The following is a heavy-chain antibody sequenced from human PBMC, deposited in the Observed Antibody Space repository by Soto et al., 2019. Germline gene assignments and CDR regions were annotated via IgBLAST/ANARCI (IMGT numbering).Heavy chain of an antibody. CDR1: GFTFSSYA. CDR3: AVSPLYDILTGYYPEIDY. J-gene: IGHJ4*02. Sequence: EVQLLESGGGLVQPGGSLRLSCAASGFTFSSYAMSWVRQAPGKGLEWVSAISGSGGSTYYADSVKGRFTISRDNSKNTLYLQMNSLRAEDTAVYYCAVSPLYDILTGYYPEIDYWGQGTLVTVSS. D-gene: IGHD3-9*01. CDR2: ISGSGGST. V-gene: IGHV3-23*01.